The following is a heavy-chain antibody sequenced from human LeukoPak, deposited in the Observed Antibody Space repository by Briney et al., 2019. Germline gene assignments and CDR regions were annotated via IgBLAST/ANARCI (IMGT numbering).Heavy chain of an antibody. D-gene: IGHD2-15*01. CDR2: IFHLGSA. V-gene: IGHV4-59*01. CDR3: ARGEMNCSRGSCFYFDY. J-gene: IGHJ4*02. CDR1: GGSISSYY. Sequence: SETLSLTCTVSGGSISSYYWSWIRQAPGKGLEWIGYIFHLGSANYTPSLKSRVTISMDLSENQFSLKLTSATAADTAVYFCARGEMNCSRGSCFYFDYWGQGALVTVSS.